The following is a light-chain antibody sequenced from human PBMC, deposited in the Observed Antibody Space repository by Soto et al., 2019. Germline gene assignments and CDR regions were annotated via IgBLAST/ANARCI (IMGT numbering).Light chain of an antibody. Sequence: EIVLTQSPATLSLSPGERATLSCRASQSVSSYLAWYQQKPGQTPRFLIYDASNSATGIPARFSGSGFGTDFTLTISSLAPEDFAVYDCEQRSNWPRTFGQGTKVEIK. CDR1: QSVSSY. CDR2: DAS. V-gene: IGKV3-11*01. CDR3: EQRSNWPRT. J-gene: IGKJ1*01.